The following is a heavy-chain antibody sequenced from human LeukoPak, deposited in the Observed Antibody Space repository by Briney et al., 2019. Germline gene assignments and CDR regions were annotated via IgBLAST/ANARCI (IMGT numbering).Heavy chain of an antibody. CDR1: GFTFSSYA. Sequence: GGSLRLSCAASGFTFSSYAMHWVRQAPGKGLEWVAVISYDGSNKYYADSVKGRFTISRDNSKNTLYLQMNSLRAEDTAVYYCAKARYARYSYGSIFDYWGQGTLVTVSS. J-gene: IGHJ4*02. D-gene: IGHD5-18*01. CDR2: ISYDGSNK. CDR3: AKARYARYSYGSIFDY. V-gene: IGHV3-30*04.